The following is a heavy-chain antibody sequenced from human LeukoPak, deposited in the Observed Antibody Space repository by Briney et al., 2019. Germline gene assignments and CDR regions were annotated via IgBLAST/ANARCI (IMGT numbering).Heavy chain of an antibody. CDR1: GFTFSNAW. V-gene: IGHV3-15*01. CDR2: IKSKTDGGTT. D-gene: IGHD3-3*01. CDR3: TTGLRFLEWLPTDY. J-gene: IGHJ4*02. Sequence: GGSLRLSCTASGFTFSNAWMSWVRQAPGKGLEWVGRIKSKTDGGTTDYAAPVKRRFTISRDESKNTLYLQMNSLKTEDTAVYYCTTGLRFLEWLPTDYWGQGTLVTVSS.